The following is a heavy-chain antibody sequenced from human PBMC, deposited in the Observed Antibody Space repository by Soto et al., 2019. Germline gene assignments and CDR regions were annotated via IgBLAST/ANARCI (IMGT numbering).Heavy chain of an antibody. V-gene: IGHV1-46*03. CDR3: ARDQTGITIFGVVNRGSYYYYYMDV. Sequence: GASVKVSCKASGYTFTSYYMHWVRQAPGQGLEWMGIINPSGGSTSYAQKFQGRVTMTRDTSTSTVYMELSSLRSEDTAVYYCARDQTGITIFGVVNRGSYYYYYMDVWGKGTTVTVSS. CDR1: GYTFTSYY. CDR2: INPSGGST. J-gene: IGHJ6*03. D-gene: IGHD3-3*01.